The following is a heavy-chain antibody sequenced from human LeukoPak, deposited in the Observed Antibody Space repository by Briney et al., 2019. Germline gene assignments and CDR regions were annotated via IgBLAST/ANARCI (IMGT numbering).Heavy chain of an antibody. Sequence: TETLSLTCTVSGGSISSYYWSGIRQPAGKGLEWIGRIYTSGSTNYNPSLKRRVTMSVDTSKNQFSLKLSSVTAADTAVYYCASGKLDYYYYYGMDVWGQGTTVTVSS. CDR2: IYTSGST. D-gene: IGHD1-7*01. V-gene: IGHV4-4*07. J-gene: IGHJ6*02. CDR3: ASGKLDYYYYYGMDV. CDR1: GGSISSYY.